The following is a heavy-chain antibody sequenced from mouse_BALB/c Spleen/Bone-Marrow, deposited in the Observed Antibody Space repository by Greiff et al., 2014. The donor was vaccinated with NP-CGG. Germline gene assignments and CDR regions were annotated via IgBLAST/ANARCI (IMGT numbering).Heavy chain of an antibody. J-gene: IGHJ2*01. CDR1: GYSFTGYT. V-gene: IGHV1-18*01. CDR3: ARGPPLYYDYGFDY. D-gene: IGHD2-4*01. CDR2: INPYNGGT. Sequence: VQLQQPGPELVKPGASMKISCKASGYSFTGYTMNWVKQSHGKNLEWIGLINPYNGGTRYNQKFKGKATLTVDKSSSTVYMELLSLTSEDSAVYYCARGPPLYYDYGFDYWGQGTTLTVSS.